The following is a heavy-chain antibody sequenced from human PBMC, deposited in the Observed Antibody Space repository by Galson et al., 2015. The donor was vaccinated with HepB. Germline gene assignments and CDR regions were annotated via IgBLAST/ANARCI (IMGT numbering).Heavy chain of an antibody. CDR2: ISAYNGNV. V-gene: IGHV1-18*04. CDR1: GYTFTNYG. J-gene: IGHJ5*02. Sequence: SCKASGYTFTNYGITWVRRAPGQGLEWMGWISAYNGNVDYAKNLQGRVTLTRDTSTTTAYMELRSLRSDDTAVYYCARDVGYCSGGRCHYWLDPWGQGTLVTVSS. D-gene: IGHD2-15*01. CDR3: ARDVGYCSGGRCHYWLDP.